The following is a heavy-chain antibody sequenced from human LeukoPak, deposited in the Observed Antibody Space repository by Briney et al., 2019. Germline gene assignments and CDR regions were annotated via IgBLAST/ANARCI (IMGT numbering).Heavy chain of an antibody. CDR1: GFTFSSYA. J-gene: IGHJ5*02. CDR2: ISGRGGST. CDR3: AKGYYDILTDYFHNWFNP. D-gene: IGHD3-9*01. V-gene: IGHV3-23*01. Sequence: QAGGSLRLSCAASGFTFSSYAVSWVRQAPGEGLEWVSTISGRGGSTFYADSVKGRFTISRDNSKNTLYLQMNSLRADDTAVYYCAKGYYDILTDYFHNWFNPWGQGTLVIVSS.